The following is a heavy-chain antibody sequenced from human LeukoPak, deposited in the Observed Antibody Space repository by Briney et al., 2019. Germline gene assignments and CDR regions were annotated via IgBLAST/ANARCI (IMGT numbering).Heavy chain of an antibody. J-gene: IGHJ4*02. CDR1: GFTVSSNY. Sequence: GGSLRLSCAASGFTVSSNYMSWVRQAPGKGLEWVSVIYSGGSTYYADSVKGRFTISRDNSKNTLYLQMNSLRAEDTAVYYCARERTEQLVEGGLDYWGQGTLVTVSS. V-gene: IGHV3-53*05. CDR3: ARERTEQLVEGGLDY. CDR2: IYSGGST. D-gene: IGHD6-6*01.